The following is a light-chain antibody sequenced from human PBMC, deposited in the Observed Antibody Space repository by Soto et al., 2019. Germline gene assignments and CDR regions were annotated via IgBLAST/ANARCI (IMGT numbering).Light chain of an antibody. CDR1: QGISSY. Sequence: DIQLTQPPSFLSASVGDRVTITCRASQGISSYLAWYQQKPGKAPKLLIYAASTLQSGVPSRFSGSGSGTEFTLTISSLQPEDFATYYCQQLNSYLALTFGGGTKVEIK. V-gene: IGKV1-9*01. J-gene: IGKJ4*01. CDR2: AAS. CDR3: QQLNSYLALT.